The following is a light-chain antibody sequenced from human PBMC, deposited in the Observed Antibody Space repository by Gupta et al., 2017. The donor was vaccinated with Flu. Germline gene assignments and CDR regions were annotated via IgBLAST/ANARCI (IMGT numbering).Light chain of an antibody. J-gene: IGKJ1*01. CDR1: QSISNW. Sequence: DIQMTQSPSTLSASVGDRVTITCRGSQSISNWLDWYQQKPGKVPKLLIYQASRVERGVPSRFSGSGSGTEFTLTSSSRQPDDVANYYCQRDDSLWTFGQGTRVEIK. CDR2: QAS. CDR3: QRDDSLWT. V-gene: IGKV1-5*03.